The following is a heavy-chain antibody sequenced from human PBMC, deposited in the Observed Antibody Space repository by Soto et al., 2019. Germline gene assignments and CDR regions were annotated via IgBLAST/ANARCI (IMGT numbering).Heavy chain of an antibody. CDR3: ARAGKLERRGGRYDY. D-gene: IGHD1-1*01. Sequence: SETLSLTCTVSGGSISSYYWSWIRQPPGKGLEWIGYIYYSGSTNYNPSLKSRVTISVDTSKNQFSLKLSSVTAADTAVYYCARAGKLERRGGRYDYWGQGTLVTVSS. CDR2: IYYSGST. CDR1: GGSISSYY. J-gene: IGHJ4*02. V-gene: IGHV4-59*01.